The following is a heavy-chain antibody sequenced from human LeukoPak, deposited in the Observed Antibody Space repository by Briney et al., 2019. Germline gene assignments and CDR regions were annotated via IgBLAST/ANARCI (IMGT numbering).Heavy chain of an antibody. D-gene: IGHD6-19*01. CDR3: ASPIAVADAFDY. V-gene: IGHV1-46*01. J-gene: IGHJ4*02. CDR2: INPSGGST. Sequence: ASVKVSCKASGYTFTSYYMHWVRQAPGQGLEWMGIINPSGGSTSYAQKFQGRVTMTRDTSTSTVYMELSSLRSEDTAVYYCASPIAVADAFDYWGRGTLVTVSS. CDR1: GYTFTSYY.